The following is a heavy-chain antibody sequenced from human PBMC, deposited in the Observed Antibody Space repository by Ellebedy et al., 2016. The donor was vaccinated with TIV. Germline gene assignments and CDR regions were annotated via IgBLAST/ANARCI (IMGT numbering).Heavy chain of an antibody. CDR3: ARDQRAGLALRYFDWLSTDAFDI. J-gene: IGHJ3*02. CDR2: INPSGGIT. CDR1: GYTFSSYY. Sequence: ASVKVSCKTSGYTFSSYYMHWVRQAPGQGLEWMGIINPSGGITSYAQKLQGRVTMTTDTSTSTAYMELRSLSSDDTAVYYCARDQRAGLALRYFDWLSTDAFDIWGQGTMVTVSS. D-gene: IGHD3-9*01. V-gene: IGHV1-46*04.